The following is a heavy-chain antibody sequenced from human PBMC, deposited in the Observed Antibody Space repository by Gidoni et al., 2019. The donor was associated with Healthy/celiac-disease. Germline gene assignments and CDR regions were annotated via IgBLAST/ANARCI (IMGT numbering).Heavy chain of an antibody. Sequence: EVQLVQSGAEVKKPGESLKISCKGSGYSFTSYWIGWVRQMPGKGLEWMGIIYPGDSDTRYSPSFQGQVTISADKSISTAYLQWSSLKASDTAMYYCARHAYGDDDAGYYYYYYMDVWGKGTTVTVSS. CDR3: ARHAYGDDDAGYYYYYYMDV. V-gene: IGHV5-51*01. D-gene: IGHD4-17*01. J-gene: IGHJ6*03. CDR1: GYSFTSYW. CDR2: IYPGDSDT.